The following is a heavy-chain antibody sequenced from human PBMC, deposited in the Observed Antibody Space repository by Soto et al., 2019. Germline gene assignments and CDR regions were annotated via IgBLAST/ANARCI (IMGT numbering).Heavy chain of an antibody. V-gene: IGHV4-39*01. CDR3: ARQEIAALSNYYYGMDV. Sequence: PSETLSLTCTVSGGSISSSSYYWGWIRQPPGKGLEWIGSIYYSGSTYYNPSLKSRVTISVDTSKNQFSLKLSSVTAADTAVYYCARQEIAALSNYYYGMDVWGQGTTVTVSS. CDR2: IYYSGST. D-gene: IGHD6-6*01. CDR1: GGSISSSSYY. J-gene: IGHJ6*02.